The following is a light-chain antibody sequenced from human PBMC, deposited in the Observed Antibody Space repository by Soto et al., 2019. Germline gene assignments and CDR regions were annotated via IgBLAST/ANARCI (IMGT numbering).Light chain of an antibody. Sequence: DIQMTQSPSSLSASVGDRVTITSRASQSIKSYLNWYQQKPGKAPKLLIYAASSLQSGVPSRFSGSGSGTDFTLTISSLQPEDFATYYCQQSYTTPRSFGPGTKLEIK. CDR2: AAS. J-gene: IGKJ3*01. CDR1: QSIKSY. V-gene: IGKV1-39*01. CDR3: QQSYTTPRS.